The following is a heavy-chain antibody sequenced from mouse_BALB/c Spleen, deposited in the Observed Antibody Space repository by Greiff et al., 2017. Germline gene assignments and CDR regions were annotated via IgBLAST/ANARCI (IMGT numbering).Heavy chain of an antibody. V-gene: IGHV1S81*02. CDR3: TRSRYRYDDYAMDY. CDR2: INPSNGGT. D-gene: IGHD2-14*01. Sequence: QVQLQQSGAELVKPGASVKLSCKASGYTFTSYYMYWVKQRPGQGLEWIGEINPSNGGTNFNEKFKSKATLTVDKSSSTAYMQLSSLTSEDSAVYYYTRSRYRYDDYAMDYWGQGTSVTVSS. J-gene: IGHJ4*01. CDR1: GYTFTSYY.